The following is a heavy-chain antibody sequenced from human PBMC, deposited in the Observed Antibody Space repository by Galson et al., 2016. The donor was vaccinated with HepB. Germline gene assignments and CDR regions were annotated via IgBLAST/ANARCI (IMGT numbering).Heavy chain of an antibody. J-gene: IGHJ6*03. CDR1: GYSFTTYW. CDR2: IDPSDSYT. Sequence: QSGAEVKKPGESLRISCKGSGYSFTTYWISWVRQMPGKGLEWMGRIDPSDSYTNYSPSFQGHVTISADKSIDTAYLQWGSLKASDTAMYYCARFRGLRDYYYYYMDVWGKGTTVTVSS. V-gene: IGHV5-10-1*01. CDR3: ARFRGLRDYYYYYMDV. D-gene: IGHD4-17*01.